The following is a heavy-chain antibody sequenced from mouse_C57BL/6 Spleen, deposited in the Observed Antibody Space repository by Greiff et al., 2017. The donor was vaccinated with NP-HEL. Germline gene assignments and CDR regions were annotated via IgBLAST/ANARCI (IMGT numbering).Heavy chain of an antibody. CDR1: GYTFTDYN. V-gene: IGHV1-18*01. CDR3: ARGDYDYDEGFAY. CDR2: INPNNGGT. J-gene: IGHJ3*01. Sequence: VQLKESGPELVKPGASVKIPCKASGYTFTDYNMDWVKQSHGKSLEWIGDINPNNGGTIYNQKFKGKATLTVDKSSSTAYMELRSLTSEDTAVYYWARGDYDYDEGFAYWGQGTLVTVSA. D-gene: IGHD2-4*01.